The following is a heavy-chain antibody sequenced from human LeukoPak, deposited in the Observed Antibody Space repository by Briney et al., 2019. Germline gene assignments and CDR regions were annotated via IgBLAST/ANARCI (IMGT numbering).Heavy chain of an antibody. Sequence: PGGSLRLSCAASGLTFSDYYMNWIRQAPGKGLEWVSFISSSGTTILYADSVKGRFTISRDNAKNSLYLQMNSLRAVDTAVYYCARENLFHSGDSSGYYMYYFDYWGQGTLVTVSS. V-gene: IGHV3-11*04. CDR1: GLTFSDYY. CDR2: ISSSGTTI. J-gene: IGHJ4*02. D-gene: IGHD3-22*01. CDR3: ARENLFHSGDSSGYYMYYFDY.